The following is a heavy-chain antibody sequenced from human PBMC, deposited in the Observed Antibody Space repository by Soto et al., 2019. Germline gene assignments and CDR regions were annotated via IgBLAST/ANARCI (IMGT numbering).Heavy chain of an antibody. CDR2: IYWDDDK. J-gene: IGHJ4*02. D-gene: IGHD2-8*01. CDR3: AHRFRWWANGPFDY. CDR1: GFSLSTSGVG. V-gene: IGHV2-5*02. Sequence: QITLKESGPTLVKPTQTLTLTCTFSGFSLSTSGVGVGWIRQPPGKALEWLALIYWDDDKRYSPSLKSRLTITKDTSKNQVVLTMSNMDPVDTATYYCAHRFRWWANGPFDYWGQGTLVTVSS.